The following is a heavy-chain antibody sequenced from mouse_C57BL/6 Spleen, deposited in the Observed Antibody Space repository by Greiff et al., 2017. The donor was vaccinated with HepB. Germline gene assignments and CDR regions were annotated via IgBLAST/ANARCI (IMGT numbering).Heavy chain of an antibody. J-gene: IGHJ1*03. CDR3: ATYYGSSYGYFDV. V-gene: IGHV1-81*01. D-gene: IGHD1-1*01. CDR1: GYTFTSYG. CDR2: IYPRSGNT. Sequence: VQLQQSGAELARPGASVKLSCKASGYTFTSYGISWVKQRTGQGLEWIGEIYPRSGNTYYNEKFKGKATLTADKSSSTAYMELRSLTSEDSAVYFGATYYGSSYGYFDVWGTGTTVTVSS.